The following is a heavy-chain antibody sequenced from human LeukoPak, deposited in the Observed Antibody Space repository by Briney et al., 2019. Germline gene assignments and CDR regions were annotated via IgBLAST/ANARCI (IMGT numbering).Heavy chain of an antibody. J-gene: IGHJ3*02. D-gene: IGHD3-3*01. V-gene: IGHV3-30*02. CDR3: AKDLYDFWSGPRAFDI. CDR2: IRYDGSNK. CDR1: GFTFSSYG. Sequence: GGSLRLSCAASGFTFSSYGMHWVRQAPGKGLEWVAFIRYDGSNKYYADSVKGRFTISRDNSKNTLYLQMNSLRAEDTAVYYCAKDLYDFWSGPRAFDIWGQGTMVTVSS.